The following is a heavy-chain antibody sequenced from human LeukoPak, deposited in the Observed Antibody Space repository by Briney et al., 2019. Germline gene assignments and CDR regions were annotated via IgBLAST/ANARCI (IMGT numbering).Heavy chain of an antibody. CDR2: ISYDGSNK. D-gene: IGHD3-22*01. CDR3: ARDRGYYDSSGYYYPRY. J-gene: IGHJ4*02. CDR1: GFTFSSYA. Sequence: HPGGSLRLSCAASGFTFSSYAMHWVRQAPGKGLEWVAVISYDGSNKYYADSVKGRFTISRDNSKNTLYLQMYSLRTEDTAVYYCARDRGYYDSSGYYYPRYWGQGTLVTVSS. V-gene: IGHV3-30*04.